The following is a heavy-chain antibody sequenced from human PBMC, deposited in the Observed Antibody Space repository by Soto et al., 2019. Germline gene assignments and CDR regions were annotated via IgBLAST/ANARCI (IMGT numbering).Heavy chain of an antibody. V-gene: IGHV4-31*03. J-gene: IGHJ4*02. CDR2: IYYSGST. Sequence: QVQLQESGPGLVKPSQTLSLTCTVSGASISSGNYYWSWIRQLPGKGLEWIGYIYYSGSTYYNPSRKSRVTNSVDTSKNQFSLKLSSVNAADTAVYYCARDGKTQNFFDYWGQGTLVTVSS. CDR1: GASISSGNYY. CDR3: ARDGKTQNFFDY. D-gene: IGHD1-26*01.